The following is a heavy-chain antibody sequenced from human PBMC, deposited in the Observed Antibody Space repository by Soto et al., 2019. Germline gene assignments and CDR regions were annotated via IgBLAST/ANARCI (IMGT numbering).Heavy chain of an antibody. Sequence: QVQLQQWGAGLLKPSETLSLTCAVYGGSFSGYYWSWIRQPPGKGLEWIGEINHSGSTNYNPSLKSRVTISVDTSKNQFSLKRSSVTAADTAVYYCARARKYYDFWSGYQIDAFDIWGQGTMVTVSS. CDR2: INHSGST. CDR1: GGSFSGYY. V-gene: IGHV4-34*01. CDR3: ARARKYYDFWSGYQIDAFDI. D-gene: IGHD3-3*01. J-gene: IGHJ3*02.